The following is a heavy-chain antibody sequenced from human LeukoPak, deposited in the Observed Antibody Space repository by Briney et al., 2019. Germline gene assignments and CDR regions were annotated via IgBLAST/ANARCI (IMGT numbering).Heavy chain of an antibody. Sequence: SVKVSCKASGYTFTSYGISWVRQAPGQGLEWMGWISAYNGNTNYAQKLQGRVTMTTDTSTSTAYMELRSLRSDDTAVYYCARRQGYGSGSTTPDNWFDPWGQGTLVTVSS. V-gene: IGHV1-18*01. CDR3: ARRQGYGSGSTTPDNWFDP. J-gene: IGHJ5*02. D-gene: IGHD3-10*01. CDR1: GYTFTSYG. CDR2: ISAYNGNT.